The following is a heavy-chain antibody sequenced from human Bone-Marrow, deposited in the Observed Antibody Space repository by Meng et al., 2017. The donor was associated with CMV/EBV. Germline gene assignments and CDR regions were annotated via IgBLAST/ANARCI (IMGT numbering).Heavy chain of an antibody. J-gene: IGHJ6*02. CDR2: IYYSGST. Sequence: SETLSLTCTVSGGSISSGDYYWSWIRQPPGKGLEWIGYIYYSGSTNYNPSLKSRVTISVDTSKNQFSLKLSSVTAADTAVYYCARGLLRFLEWLPYYYYGMDVWGQGTTVTVSS. CDR3: ARGLLRFLEWLPYYYYGMDV. D-gene: IGHD3-3*01. CDR1: GGSISSGDYY. V-gene: IGHV4-61*08.